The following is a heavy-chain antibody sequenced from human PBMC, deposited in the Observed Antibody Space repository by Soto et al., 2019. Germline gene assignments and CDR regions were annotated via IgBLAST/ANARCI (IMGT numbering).Heavy chain of an antibody. CDR2: IYYSGST. Sequence: SETLSLTCTVSGGSISSYYWSWIRQPPGKGLEWIGYIYYSGSTNYNPSLKSRVTISVDTSKNQFSLKLSSVTAADTAVYYCARAYYYGSGSRNYYYYYMDVWGKGTTVTVSS. CDR1: GGSISSYY. V-gene: IGHV4-59*01. D-gene: IGHD3-10*01. J-gene: IGHJ6*03. CDR3: ARAYYYGSGSRNYYYYYMDV.